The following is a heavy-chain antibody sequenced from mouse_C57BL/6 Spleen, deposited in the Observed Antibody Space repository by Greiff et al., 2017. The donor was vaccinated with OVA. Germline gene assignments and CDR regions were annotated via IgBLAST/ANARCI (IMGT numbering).Heavy chain of an antibody. Sequence: EVQRVESGGGLVKPGGSLKLSCAASGFTFSDYGMHWVRQAPEQGLEWVAYISSGSSTIYYADTVKGRFTISRDNAKNTLFLQMTSLRSKDTALYDCAKTLYSNYVYYYAMDYWGKGTSVTVSS. CDR2: ISSGSSTI. CDR3: AKTLYSNYVYYYAMDY. CDR1: GFTFSDYG. V-gene: IGHV5-17*01. J-gene: IGHJ4*01. D-gene: IGHD2-5*01.